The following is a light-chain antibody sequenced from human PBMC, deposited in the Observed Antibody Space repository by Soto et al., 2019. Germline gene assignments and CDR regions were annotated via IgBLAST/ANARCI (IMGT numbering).Light chain of an antibody. CDR1: SSNIGSNY. V-gene: IGLV1-47*01. J-gene: IGLJ2*01. Sequence: QAVVTQPPSASGTPGQRVTISCSGSSSNIGSNYVFWYQHLPGTAPKLLIYRNNQRPSGVPYRFSGSKSGTSASLAISGLRSEDETDYYCAAWDDSLSGVVFGGGTKLTVL. CDR2: RNN. CDR3: AAWDDSLSGVV.